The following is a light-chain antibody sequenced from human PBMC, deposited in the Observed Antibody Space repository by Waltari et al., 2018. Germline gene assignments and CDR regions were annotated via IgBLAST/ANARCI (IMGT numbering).Light chain of an antibody. V-gene: IGKV1-5*03. CDR1: ETISSW. CDR3: QQFNTYPWT. J-gene: IGKJ1*01. Sequence: DIQMTQSPSTLSASVGDRVTSTCRASETISSWLAWYKQRPGKAPNLLFYKASRLGSGVPSRFSGSGSGTEFTLTISSLQPEDFATYYCQQFNTYPWTFGQGTKVDI. CDR2: KAS.